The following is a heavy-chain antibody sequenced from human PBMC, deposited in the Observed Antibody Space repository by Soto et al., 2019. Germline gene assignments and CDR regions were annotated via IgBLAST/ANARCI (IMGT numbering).Heavy chain of an antibody. D-gene: IGHD3-3*01. CDR3: AHSRDVLRFRRRGRDAFDI. V-gene: IGHV2-5*01. J-gene: IGHJ3*02. CDR1: GFSLSTSGVG. CDR2: IYWNDDK. Sequence: QITLKESGPTLVKPTQTLTLTCTFSGFSLSTSGVGVGWIRQPPGKALEWLALIYWNDDKRYSPSLKSRPTITKDTSKNQVVLTMTNMDPVDTATYSCAHSRDVLRFRRRGRDAFDIWGQGTMVTVSS.